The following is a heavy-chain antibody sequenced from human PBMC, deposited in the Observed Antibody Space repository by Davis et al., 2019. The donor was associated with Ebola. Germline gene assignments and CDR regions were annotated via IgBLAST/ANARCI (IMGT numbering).Heavy chain of an antibody. D-gene: IGHD3-3*01. J-gene: IGHJ6*02. Sequence: SWIRQHPGKGLEWIGYIYYSGSTYYNPSLKSRVTISVDTSKNQFSLKLSSVTAADTAVYYCARGGYDFWSGYYYGYGMDVWGQGTTVTVSS. CDR3: ARGGYDFWSGYYYGYGMDV. CDR2: IYYSGST. V-gene: IGHV4-31*02.